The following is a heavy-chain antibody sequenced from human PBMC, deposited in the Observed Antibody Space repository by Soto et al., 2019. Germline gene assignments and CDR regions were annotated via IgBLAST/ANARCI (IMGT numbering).Heavy chain of an antibody. Sequence: PGGSLRLSCAASGFTFSNYAMSWVRQAPGKGLEWVSYISSSSGSIYYADSVKGRFTIPRDNAKNSLYLQMSSLRDEDTAVYYCASSYSSSWYVPVEYFQHWGQGTLVTVSS. CDR2: ISSSSGSI. CDR1: GFTFSNYA. J-gene: IGHJ1*01. D-gene: IGHD6-13*01. V-gene: IGHV3-48*02. CDR3: ASSYSSSWYVPVEYFQH.